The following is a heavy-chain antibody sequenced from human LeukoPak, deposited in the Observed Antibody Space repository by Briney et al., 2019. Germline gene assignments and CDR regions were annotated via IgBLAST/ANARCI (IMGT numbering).Heavy chain of an antibody. J-gene: IGHJ2*01. Sequence: GGSLRLSCAASGFTFSSYSMNGVRQAPGEGRVWGSRMSDDGSGRSYAYSVKGRFTISRHRAKNTLYLQMNSLSVEDTASYYCARKTTVSREWYFDLWARGTLVTVDS. D-gene: IGHD4-17*01. CDR1: GFTFSSYS. V-gene: IGHV3-74*01. CDR2: MSDDGSGR. CDR3: ARKTTVSREWYFDL.